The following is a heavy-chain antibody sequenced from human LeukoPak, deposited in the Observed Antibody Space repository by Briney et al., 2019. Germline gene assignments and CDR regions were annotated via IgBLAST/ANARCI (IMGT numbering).Heavy chain of an antibody. D-gene: IGHD1-14*01. CDR2: ISSSGSTI. CDR1: GFTFSDYY. Sequence: GGSLRLSCAASGFTFSDYYMSWIRQAPGKGLEWVSYISSSGSTIYYADSVKGRFTISRDNAKNALYLQMNSLRAEDTAVYYCTRDWRNMAFDIWGQGTIVTVSS. CDR3: TRDWRNMAFDI. J-gene: IGHJ3*02. V-gene: IGHV3-11*04.